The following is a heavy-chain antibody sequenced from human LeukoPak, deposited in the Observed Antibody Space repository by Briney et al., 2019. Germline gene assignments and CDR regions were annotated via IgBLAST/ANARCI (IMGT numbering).Heavy chain of an antibody. CDR3: ARDYVTPGITGTTSPLDY. V-gene: IGHV3-23*01. Sequence: AGGSLRLSCAASGFTFSTFAMSWVRQAPGKGLEWVSGIIENGYDKYCADSVKGRFTISRDNSKNTLYLQMNSLRADDTAVYYCARDYVTPGITGTTSPLDYWGQGILVSVSS. CDR2: IIENGYDK. CDR1: GFTFSTFA. D-gene: IGHD1-7*01. J-gene: IGHJ4*02.